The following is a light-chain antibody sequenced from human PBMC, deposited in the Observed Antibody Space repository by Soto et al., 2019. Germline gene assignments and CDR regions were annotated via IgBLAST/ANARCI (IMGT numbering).Light chain of an antibody. CDR2: AAS. CDR3: QKYNSAPRT. V-gene: IGKV1-27*01. Sequence: DIQMTQSPSSLSASVGDRVSITCRASQAISNYLAWYQQKPGKVPKLLIYAASTLQSGVPSRFSGSGSGTDFTLTISSLQPEDVATYYCQKYNSAPRTLGQGTKVDIK. CDR1: QAISNY. J-gene: IGKJ1*01.